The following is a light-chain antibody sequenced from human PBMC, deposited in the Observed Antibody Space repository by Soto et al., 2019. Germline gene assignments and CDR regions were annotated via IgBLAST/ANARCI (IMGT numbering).Light chain of an antibody. CDR2: EVS. CDR3: SSYAAGSNFV. J-gene: IGLJ1*01. V-gene: IGLV2-8*01. CDR1: SSDVGGYNY. Sequence: QSALTQPPSASGSPGQSVTISCTGTSSDVGGYNYVSWYQQHPGKAPKLVIYEVSKRPSGVPDRFSGSKSDNTASLTVSGLQAEDEADYYCSSYAAGSNFVFGTGTKLTVL.